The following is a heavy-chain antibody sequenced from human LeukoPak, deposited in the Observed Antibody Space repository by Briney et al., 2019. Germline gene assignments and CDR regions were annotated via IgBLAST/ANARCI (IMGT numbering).Heavy chain of an antibody. CDR3: AIVATTPYYYYGMDV. J-gene: IGHJ6*02. D-gene: IGHD5-12*01. V-gene: IGHV1-2*02. Sequence: GASVTVSCKASGYTFTGYYMHWVRQAPGQGLEWMGWINPNSGGTNYAQKFQGRVTMTRDTSISTAHMELSRLRSDDTAVYYCAIVATTPYYYYGMDVWGQGTTVTVSS. CDR1: GYTFTGYY. CDR2: INPNSGGT.